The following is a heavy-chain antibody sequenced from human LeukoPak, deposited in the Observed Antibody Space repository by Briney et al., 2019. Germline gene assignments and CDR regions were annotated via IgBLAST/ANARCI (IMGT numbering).Heavy chain of an antibody. CDR1: GFTFSTYS. J-gene: IGHJ4*02. CDR2: ISSMDGGYI. CDR3: ARGNAPLPFDY. Sequence: GGSLRLSCAASGFTFSTYSMHWVGQAPGKGLEWVSSISSMDGGYIYYADSVKGRFTISRDNAKDSLYLQMKSLRAEDTAVYYCARGNAPLPFDYWGQGTLVTVSS. D-gene: IGHD2-2*01. V-gene: IGHV3-21*01.